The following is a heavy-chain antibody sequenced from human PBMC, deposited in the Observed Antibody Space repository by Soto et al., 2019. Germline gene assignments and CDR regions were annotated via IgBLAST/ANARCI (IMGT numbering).Heavy chain of an antibody. CDR1: GYSFSNYW. V-gene: IGHV5-51*01. D-gene: IGHD1-1*01. CDR3: ARRAGTTRSDAFDI. J-gene: IGHJ3*02. CDR2: INPGDSDT. Sequence: GESLKISCKASGYSFSNYWIGWVRQMPGKGLEWMAIINPGDSDTRYSPSFQGQVTISADKSISTAYLQWSSLKASDTAMYYCARRAGTTRSDAFDIWGQGTMVTVSS.